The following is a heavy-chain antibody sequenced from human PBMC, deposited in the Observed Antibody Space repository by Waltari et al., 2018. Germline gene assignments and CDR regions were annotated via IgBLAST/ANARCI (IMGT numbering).Heavy chain of an antibody. CDR3: IRHPDLRYCSDDNCHTRLDV. D-gene: IGHD2-15*01. Sequence: EVQLVQSGAEVNRPGESRQISWKVPGYSFTYYWIAWLRQLPGKGPGWVGLIFPGDSNTRYSPSFQGQVSISVDKSINTAYLQWNSLKASDTAVYYCIRHPDLRYCSDDNCHTRLDVWGQGTMVTVSS. J-gene: IGHJ3*01. CDR1: GYSFTYYW. V-gene: IGHV5-51*01. CDR2: IFPGDSNT.